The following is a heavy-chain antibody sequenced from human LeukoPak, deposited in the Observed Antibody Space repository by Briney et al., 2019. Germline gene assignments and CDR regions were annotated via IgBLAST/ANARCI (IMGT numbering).Heavy chain of an antibody. D-gene: IGHD6-6*01. CDR1: GGSISSGGYS. J-gene: IGHJ3*02. Sequence: SQTLSLTCTVSGGSISSGGYSWSWIRQPPGKGLEWIGYIYHSGSTYYNPSLKSRVTISVDRSKNQFSLKLSSVTAADTAMYYCARTSIAARRANAFDIWGQGTMVTVSS. CDR3: ARTSIAARRANAFDI. CDR2: IYHSGST. V-gene: IGHV4-30-2*01.